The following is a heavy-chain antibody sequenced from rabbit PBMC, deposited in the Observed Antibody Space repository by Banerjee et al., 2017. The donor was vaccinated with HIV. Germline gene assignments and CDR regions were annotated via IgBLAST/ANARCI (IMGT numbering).Heavy chain of an antibody. CDR3: ARDRYASSSYILYKFDL. CDR1: GFSFSSSYW. CDR2: IYAISSSST. J-gene: IGHJ4*01. D-gene: IGHD8-1*01. V-gene: IGHV1S45*01. Sequence: QEQLEESGGDLVKPEGSLTLTCTASGFSFSSSYWICWVRQAPGKGLEWIACIYAISSSSTYYASWAKGRFTISKTSSTTVTLQMTSLTAADTATYFCARDRYASSSYILYKFDLWGPGTLVTVS.